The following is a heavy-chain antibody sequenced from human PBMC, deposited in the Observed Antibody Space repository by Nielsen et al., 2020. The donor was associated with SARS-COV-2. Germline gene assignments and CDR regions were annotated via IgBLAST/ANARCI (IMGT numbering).Heavy chain of an antibody. V-gene: IGHV4-59*08. J-gene: IGHJ3*02. CDR1: GGSISSYY. D-gene: IGHD2-2*01. CDR2: IYYSGST. CDR3: ARVPTRAVVPAAMRLDAFDI. Sequence: SETLSLTCTVSGGSISSYYWSWIRQPPGKGLEWIGYIYYSGSTNYNPSLKSRVTISVDTSKNQFSLKLSSVTAADTAVYYCARVPTRAVVPAAMRLDAFDIWGQGTMVTVSS.